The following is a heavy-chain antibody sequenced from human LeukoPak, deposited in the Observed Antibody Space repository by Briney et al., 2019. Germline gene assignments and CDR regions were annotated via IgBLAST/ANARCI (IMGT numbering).Heavy chain of an antibody. CDR1: GGHISTYY. J-gene: IGHJ4*02. V-gene: IGHV4-4*07. CDR3: AREAVGWYSSSWYYFDY. CDR2: IHTSGGT. Sequence: SETLSLTCTVSGGHISTYYWSWIRQPAGKGLEWIGRIHTSGGTHYNPSLKSRVTLSVDTSRNQFSLKVTSVTAADTAVYHCAREAVGWYSSSWYYFDYWGQGAPVTVSS. D-gene: IGHD6-13*01.